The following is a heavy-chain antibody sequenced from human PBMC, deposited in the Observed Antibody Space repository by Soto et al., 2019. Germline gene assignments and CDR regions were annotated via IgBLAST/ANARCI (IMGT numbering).Heavy chain of an antibody. Sequence: SVKFSCKASGGSLSTNPISWVRQAPGQGLEWMGGTGSGTGPGNHAQKFQGRLTVTADKSTSTVYMELTNLSSEDTAVYYCARRDSGGFYRFFDSWGQGTLVTVSS. J-gene: IGHJ4*02. CDR2: TGSGTGPG. CDR1: GGSLSTNP. CDR3: ARRDSGGFYRFFDS. V-gene: IGHV1-69*06. D-gene: IGHD2-15*01.